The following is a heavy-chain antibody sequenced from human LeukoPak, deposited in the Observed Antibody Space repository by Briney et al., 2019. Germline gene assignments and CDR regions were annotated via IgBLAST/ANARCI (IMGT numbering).Heavy chain of an antibody. V-gene: IGHV4-4*07. CDR2: IYTSGST. CDR1: GGSISSYY. D-gene: IGHD3-10*01. CDR3: AVTMVRGVIIRPYYYMDV. J-gene: IGHJ6*03. Sequence: SETLSLTCTVSGGSISSYYWSWIRQPAGKGLEWIGRIYTSGSTNYNPSLKSRVTMPVDTSKNQFSLKLSSVTAADTAVYYCAVTMVRGVIIRPYYYMDVWGKGTTVTVSS.